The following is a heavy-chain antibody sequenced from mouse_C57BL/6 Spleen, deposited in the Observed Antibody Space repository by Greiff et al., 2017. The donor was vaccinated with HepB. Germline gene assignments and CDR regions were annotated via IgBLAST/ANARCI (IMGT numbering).Heavy chain of an antibody. D-gene: IGHD4-1*02. CDR2: ISSGGSYT. V-gene: IGHV5-6*01. J-gene: IGHJ1*03. CDR1: GFTFSSYG. Sequence: EVKLMESGGDLVKPGGSLKLSCAASGFTFSSYGMSWVRQTPDKRLEWVATISSGGSYTYYPDRVKGRFTISRDNAKNTLYLQMSSLKSEDTAMNYCARLQLLHWYFDVWGTGTTVTVSS. CDR3: ARLQLLHWYFDV.